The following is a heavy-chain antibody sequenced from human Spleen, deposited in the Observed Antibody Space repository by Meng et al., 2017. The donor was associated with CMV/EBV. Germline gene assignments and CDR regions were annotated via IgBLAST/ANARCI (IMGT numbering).Heavy chain of an antibody. D-gene: IGHD2-2*01. CDR2: IKQDGSEK. J-gene: IGHJ6*02. V-gene: IGHV3-7*01. CDR1: GFTFSSYW. CDR3: AREVVPVQTGDYYGMDV. Sequence: GGSLRLSCAASGFTFSSYWMSWVRQAPGKGLEWVANIKQDGSEKYYVDSVKGRFTISRDNAKNTLYLQMNSLRAVDTAVYYCAREVVPVQTGDYYGMDVWGQGTTVTVSS.